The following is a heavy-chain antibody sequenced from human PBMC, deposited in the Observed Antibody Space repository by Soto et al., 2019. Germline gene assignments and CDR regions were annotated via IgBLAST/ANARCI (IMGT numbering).Heavy chain of an antibody. CDR3: TRVNPGASDY. J-gene: IGHJ4*02. V-gene: IGHV3-7*01. Sequence: GGSLRLSCAASGFSFSTYDMNWVRQAPGKGLEWVAAINPDGSEQFYLDSVKGRFTISRDNAKNTLYLQMNSLRAEESALYYCTRVNPGASDYWGQGTPVTVSS. CDR1: GFSFSTYD. CDR2: INPDGSEQ.